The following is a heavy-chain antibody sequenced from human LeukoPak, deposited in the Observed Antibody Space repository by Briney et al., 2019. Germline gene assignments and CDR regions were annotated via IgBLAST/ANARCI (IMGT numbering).Heavy chain of an antibody. CDR1: GYTFTGYY. D-gene: IGHD6-19*01. Sequence: ASVKVSCKASGYTFTGYYMHWVRQAPGQGLEWMGWINPNSGGTNYAQKFQGRGTMTRDTSISTAYMELSRLRSDDTAVYYCARGRGDSSGWYGLVWGQGTLVTVSS. V-gene: IGHV1-2*02. CDR2: INPNSGGT. J-gene: IGHJ4*02. CDR3: ARGRGDSSGWYGLV.